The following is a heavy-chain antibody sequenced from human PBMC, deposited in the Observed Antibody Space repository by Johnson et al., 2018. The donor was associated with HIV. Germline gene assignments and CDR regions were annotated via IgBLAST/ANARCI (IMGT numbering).Heavy chain of an antibody. D-gene: IGHD4-23*01. V-gene: IGHV3-30-3*01. CDR2: ISYDGSNK. CDR3: ARGTWLTVVTSPDAFDF. Sequence: VQLVESGGGVVQPGRSLRLSCAASGFTFGFYAMHWVRQAPGKGLEWVAVISYDGSNKYYADSVKGRFTISRDNSKNTLYLQMNSLRTEDTAVYYCARGTWLTVVTSPDAFDFWGQGTMVTVSS. CDR1: GFTFGFYA. J-gene: IGHJ3*01.